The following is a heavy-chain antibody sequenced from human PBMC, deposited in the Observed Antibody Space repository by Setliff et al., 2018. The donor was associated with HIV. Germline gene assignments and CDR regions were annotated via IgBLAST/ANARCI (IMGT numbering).Heavy chain of an antibody. V-gene: IGHV4-31*03. CDR3: AREAMYYYNTSGHPQGFDY. J-gene: IGHJ4*01. Sequence: SETLSLTCTVSGDSISGAGFYWTWIRQLPGKGLEWIGTIYYSGSTYYNPSLKSRVTISLGTSRWQFSLTLNSVSAADTAVYFCAREAMYYYNTSGHPQGFDYWGQGTLVTVSS. D-gene: IGHD3-22*01. CDR1: GDSISGAGFY. CDR2: IYYSGST.